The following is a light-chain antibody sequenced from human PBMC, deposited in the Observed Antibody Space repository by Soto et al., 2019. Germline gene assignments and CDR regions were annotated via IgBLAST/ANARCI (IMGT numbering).Light chain of an antibody. Sequence: TQMTQSPSSLSASVGDKVTITCQARQDIRHYLNWYQHKPGEAPKLLIYDASNLETEVPSRFSGGGSGTHFTLTISTLQPEDFSTYSCQQYDGLPLTCGGGTRVERK. J-gene: IGKJ4*01. V-gene: IGKV1-33*01. CDR1: QDIRHY. CDR2: DAS. CDR3: QQYDGLPLT.